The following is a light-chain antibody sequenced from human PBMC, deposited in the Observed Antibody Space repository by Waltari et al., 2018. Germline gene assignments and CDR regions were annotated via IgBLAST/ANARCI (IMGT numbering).Light chain of an antibody. CDR1: SSDVGSYGL. CDR3: ISYTSRAAAYV. V-gene: IGLV2-14*01. CDR2: EVS. J-gene: IGLJ1*01. Sequence: QSALTQPASVSGSPGQSITISCTGTSSDVGSYGLVSWYQQQPGKAPKLIIYEVSKRPSGVSSRFSGSRSANTASLTISGLQAEDESDYYCISYTSRAAAYVFGSGTTVTVL.